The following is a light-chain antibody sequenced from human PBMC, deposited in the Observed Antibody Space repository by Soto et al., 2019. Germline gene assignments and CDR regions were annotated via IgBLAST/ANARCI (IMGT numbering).Light chain of an antibody. CDR1: SSDVGGYNY. Sequence: QSALTQPRSVSGSPGQSVTISCTGTSSDVGGYNYVSWYQQHPGKAPKLMIYDVSKRPSGVPDRFSGSKSGNTASLTISGLQAEDEADYYCCSYAGSYTLYVFGTGTKLTVX. J-gene: IGLJ1*01. CDR3: CSYAGSYTLYV. V-gene: IGLV2-11*01. CDR2: DVS.